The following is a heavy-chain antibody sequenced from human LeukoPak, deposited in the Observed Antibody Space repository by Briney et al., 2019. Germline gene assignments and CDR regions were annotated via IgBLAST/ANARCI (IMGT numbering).Heavy chain of an antibody. D-gene: IGHD1-26*01. CDR1: GGSISSNY. V-gene: IGHV4-4*07. J-gene: IGHJ3*02. CDR3: ARGSYSGSSTGAFDI. Sequence: SETLSLTCTVSGGSISSNYWTWIRQPAGGGLEWIGRIYSSGSTNYNPSLKSRVTMSVDTSKNQFSLKLSSVTAADTAVYYCARGSYSGSSTGAFDIWGLGTMVTVSS. CDR2: IYSSGST.